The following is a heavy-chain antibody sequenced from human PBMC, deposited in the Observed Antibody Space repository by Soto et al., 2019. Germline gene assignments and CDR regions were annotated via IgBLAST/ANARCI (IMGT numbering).Heavy chain of an antibody. Sequence: QVQLVQSGAEVKKPGASVKVSCKASGYTFTSYAMHWVRQAPGQRLEWMGWINAGNGNTKYSQKFQGRVTITRDTSASTAYMELSSLRSEDTAVYYCAGPSYDILTGHDAFDIWGQGTMVTVSS. D-gene: IGHD3-9*01. CDR3: AGPSYDILTGHDAFDI. V-gene: IGHV1-3*01. CDR2: INAGNGNT. CDR1: GYTFTSYA. J-gene: IGHJ3*02.